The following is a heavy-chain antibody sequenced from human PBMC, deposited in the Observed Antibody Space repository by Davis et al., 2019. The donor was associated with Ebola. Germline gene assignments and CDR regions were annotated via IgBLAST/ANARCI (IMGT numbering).Heavy chain of an antibody. Sequence: MPSETLSLTCTVSGGSISISRHYWGWIRQSPGKGLEGIGYIYYNGITNQNPSLKSRATISVDTSKNQISLKLNSVAAADSAVYYCARHDFWSGFDSWGQGALVTVSS. CDR1: GGSISISRHY. D-gene: IGHD3-3*01. CDR2: IYYNGIT. J-gene: IGHJ4*02. V-gene: IGHV4-61*05. CDR3: ARHDFWSGFDS.